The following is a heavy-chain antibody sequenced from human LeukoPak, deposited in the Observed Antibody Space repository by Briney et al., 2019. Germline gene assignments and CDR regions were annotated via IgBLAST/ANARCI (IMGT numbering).Heavy chain of an antibody. CDR2: IYYSGST. V-gene: IGHV4-39*01. Sequence: SETLSLTCTVSGGSISGSSYYWGWIRQPPGKGLEWIGSIYYSGSTYYNPSLKSRVTISVDTSKNQFSLKLSSVTAADTAVYYCARKARSGSAFDYWGQGTLVTVSS. CDR3: ARKARSGSAFDY. CDR1: GGSISGSSYY. D-gene: IGHD5-12*01. J-gene: IGHJ4*02.